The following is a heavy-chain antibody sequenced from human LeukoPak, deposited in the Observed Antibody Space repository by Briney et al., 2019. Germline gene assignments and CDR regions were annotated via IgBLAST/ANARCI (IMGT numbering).Heavy chain of an antibody. V-gene: IGHV1-46*01. CDR1: GYTFTNYW. Sequence: GASVKVSCKASGYTFTNYWIQWVRQAPGQGLEWVALINPNDGSTTYAHKFQGRVTMTRDTSTSTVYMDLSSLTSEDTAVYYCARAPRNSSTMLDYCGQGTLVTVSS. CDR2: INPNDGST. D-gene: IGHD6-13*01. CDR3: ARAPRNSSTMLDY. J-gene: IGHJ4*02.